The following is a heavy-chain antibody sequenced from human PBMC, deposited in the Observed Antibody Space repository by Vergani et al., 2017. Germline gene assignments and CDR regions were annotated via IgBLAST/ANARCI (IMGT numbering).Heavy chain of an antibody. Sequence: QVQLVESGGGVVQPGRSLRLSCAASGFTFSSYGMHWVRQAPGKGLEWVAVISYDGSNKYYADSVKGRFTISRDNSKNTLYLRMNSLRAEDTAVYYCAGGRNGYSSSWYVYYYYGMDVWGQGTTVTVSS. J-gene: IGHJ6*02. CDR1: GFTFSSYG. CDR2: ISYDGSNK. D-gene: IGHD6-13*01. CDR3: AGGRNGYSSSWYVYYYYGMDV. V-gene: IGHV3-30*03.